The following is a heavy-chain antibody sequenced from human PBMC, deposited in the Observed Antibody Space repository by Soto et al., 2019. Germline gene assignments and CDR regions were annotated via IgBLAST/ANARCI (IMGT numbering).Heavy chain of an antibody. CDR1: GGSISSGGYY. CDR2: IYYSGST. V-gene: IGHV4-30-4*01. D-gene: IGHD3-10*01. Sequence: TLSLTCTFSGGSISSGGYYWSCIRQPPGKGLEWIGYIYYSGSTYYNPSLKSRVTISVDTSKNQFSLKLSSVTAADRAVYYCAATRVTMALGWFGPWGQGTLVTVSS. CDR3: AATRVTMALGWFGP. J-gene: IGHJ5*02.